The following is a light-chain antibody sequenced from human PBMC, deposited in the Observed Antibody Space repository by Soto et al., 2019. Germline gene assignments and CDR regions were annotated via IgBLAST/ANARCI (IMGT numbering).Light chain of an antibody. J-gene: IGKJ1*01. CDR2: GAS. CDR1: QSVSSSY. V-gene: IGKV3-20*01. Sequence: EIVLTQSPGTLSLSPGERATLSCRASQSVSSSYLAWYQQKTGQDTRILIYGASSRDTGIPDRVIGSGYGKDVTRTISRLEPEDFAVYYGQQYGSSPRTFGQGTKVDIK. CDR3: QQYGSSPRT.